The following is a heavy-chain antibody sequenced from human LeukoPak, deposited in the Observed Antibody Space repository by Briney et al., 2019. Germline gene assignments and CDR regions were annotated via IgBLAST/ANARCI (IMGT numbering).Heavy chain of an antibody. V-gene: IGHV3-20*04. CDR2: LNWDGGTT. J-gene: IGHJ4*02. CDR1: GFTFGDYG. D-gene: IGHD3-10*01. Sequence: RPGGSLRLSCAASGFTFGDYGMSWVRQAPGKGLEWVSGLNWDGGTTGHADSVKGRFTISRDNAKNSLYLQMNSLRAEDTALYYCAKGSYGSGSYVDYWGQGTLITVSS. CDR3: AKGSYGSGSYVDY.